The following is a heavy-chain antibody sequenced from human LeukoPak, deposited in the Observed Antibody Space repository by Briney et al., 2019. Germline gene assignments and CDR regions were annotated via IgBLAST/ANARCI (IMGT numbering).Heavy chain of an antibody. Sequence: ASVKVSCKASGYTFTGYYMHWVRQAPGQGLEWMGWINPNSGGTNYAQKFQGRVTMTRDTSISTAYMELSRLRSDDTAVYYCARVEDTVGVATYFDYWGQGTLVTVSS. D-gene: IGHD5-18*01. CDR3: ARVEDTVGVATYFDY. V-gene: IGHV1-2*02. CDR2: INPNSGGT. CDR1: GYTFTGYY. J-gene: IGHJ4*02.